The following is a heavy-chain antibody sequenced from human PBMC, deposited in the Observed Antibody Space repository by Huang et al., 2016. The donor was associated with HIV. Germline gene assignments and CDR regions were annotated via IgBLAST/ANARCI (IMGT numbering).Heavy chain of an antibody. V-gene: IGHV1-69*13. J-gene: IGHJ4*02. CDR2: TSPIFGTP. D-gene: IGHD2-15*01. Sequence: QVQLVQSGAEVKKPGSSVRVSCRASGDTFRKSASSWVRQAPGQGLEWMVGTSPIFGTPKYAQKFEGRITISAKEATSTVYVELSSLTFQDTAVYYCARGMWDSNWDGTDWLLRHFDSWGQGTLVTVSS. CDR3: ARGMWDSNWDGTDWLLRHFDS. CDR1: GDTFRKSA.